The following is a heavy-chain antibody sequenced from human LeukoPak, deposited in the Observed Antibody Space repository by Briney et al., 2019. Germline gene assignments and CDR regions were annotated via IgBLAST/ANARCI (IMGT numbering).Heavy chain of an antibody. CDR3: AKDSGRRFSS. J-gene: IGHJ4*02. CDR1: GFTFSSYG. Sequence: TGGSLRLSCAASGFTFSSYGMHRVRQAPGKGLEWVAVISYDGSNKYYADSVKGRFTISRDNSKNTLYLQMNSLRAEDTAVYYCAKDSGRRFSSWGQGTLVTVSS. D-gene: IGHD6-13*01. CDR2: ISYDGSNK. V-gene: IGHV3-30*18.